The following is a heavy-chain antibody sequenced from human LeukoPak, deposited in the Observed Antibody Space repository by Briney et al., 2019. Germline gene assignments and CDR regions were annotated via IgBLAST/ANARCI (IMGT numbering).Heavy chain of an antibody. D-gene: IGHD4-17*01. J-gene: IGHJ3*02. V-gene: IGHV4-34*01. CDR1: GGSFSGYY. CDR2: INHSGST. Sequence: SETLSLTCAVYGGSFSGYYWSWIRQPPGKGLEWIGEINHSGSTNYNPSLKSRVTISVDTSKNQFSLKLSSVTAADTAVYYCARDLRDYGDYDLAFDIWGQGTMVTVSS. CDR3: ARDLRDYGDYDLAFDI.